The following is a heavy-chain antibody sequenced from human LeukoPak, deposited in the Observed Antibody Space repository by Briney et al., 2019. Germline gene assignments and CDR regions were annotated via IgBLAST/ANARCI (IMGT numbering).Heavy chain of an antibody. CDR1: GYTFTSYG. CDR2: ISTYNGNT. J-gene: IGHJ4*02. V-gene: IGHV1-18*01. CDR3: ARVLFSYDSSGCHDY. Sequence: ASVKVSCKASGYTFTSYGISWVRQAPGQGLEWMGWISTYNGNTNYAQNLQGRVTMTTDTSTSTAYMELRSLRSDATAVYYCARVLFSYDSSGCHDYWGQVTLVTVSS. D-gene: IGHD3-22*01.